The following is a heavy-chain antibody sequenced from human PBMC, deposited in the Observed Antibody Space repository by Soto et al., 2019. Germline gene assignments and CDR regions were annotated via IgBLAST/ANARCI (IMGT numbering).Heavy chain of an antibody. CDR2: IIPIVGTA. D-gene: IGHD3-22*01. J-gene: IGHJ3*02. V-gene: IGHV1-69*01. CDR1: GGTFSTYD. CDR3: ARVGAYDYESTGYSAAFDI. Sequence: QVQLVQSGAEVKKPGSSVKVSCKASGGTFSTYDINWVRQAPGQGLEWMGVIIPIVGTANYAQKFQDRLTITADEFTNTSHMELSSLRSDDTAVYYCARVGAYDYESTGYSAAFDIWGQGTMVTVSS.